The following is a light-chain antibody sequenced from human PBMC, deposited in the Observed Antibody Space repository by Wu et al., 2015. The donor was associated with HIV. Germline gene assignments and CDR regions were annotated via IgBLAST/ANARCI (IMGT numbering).Light chain of an antibody. Sequence: EIVMTQSPATLSVSPGERVTLSCSASQSVTTNLAWYQQKVGQAPRLLIYGAFTRATGIPARFSGSGSGTEFTLTISSLRSEDFAVYYCQQYNNWLPLTFGGGTKVEIK. V-gene: IGKV3-15*01. CDR2: GAF. CDR3: QQYNNWLPLT. J-gene: IGKJ4*01. CDR1: QSVTTN.